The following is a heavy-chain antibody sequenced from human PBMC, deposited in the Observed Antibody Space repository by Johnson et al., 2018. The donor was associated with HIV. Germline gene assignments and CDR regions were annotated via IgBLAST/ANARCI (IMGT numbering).Heavy chain of an antibody. V-gene: IGHV3-30*04. CDR1: GFTFSSYA. J-gene: IGHJ3*02. CDR2: ISYDGSNK. D-gene: IGHD3-10*01. Sequence: HVQLVESGGGVVQPGRSLRLSCAASGFTFSSYAMHWVRQAPGKGLEWVAVISYDGSNKYYADSVKGRFTISRDNSKNTLYLQMNSLIPEDTAVYYCCYGSGTYDGPAFDIWGQGTVVIVSS. CDR3: CYGSGTYDGPAFDI.